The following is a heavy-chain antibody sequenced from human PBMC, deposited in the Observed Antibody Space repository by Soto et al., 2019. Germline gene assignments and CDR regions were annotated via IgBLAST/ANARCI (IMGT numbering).Heavy chain of an antibody. D-gene: IGHD3-10*02. CDR1: DGSITRCY. CDR3: ARANLLCSESYILKIGSYLAY. Sequence: SVPWGVEDGSITRCYWSRISKTPGKGLEWIGEINHSGSTNYNPSLKSRVTISVDTSKNQFSLKLNSVPAADTAVYYWARANLLCSESYILKIGSYLAYRGHGTPVPVSS. J-gene: IGHJ4*01. CDR2: INHSGST. V-gene: IGHV4-34*01.